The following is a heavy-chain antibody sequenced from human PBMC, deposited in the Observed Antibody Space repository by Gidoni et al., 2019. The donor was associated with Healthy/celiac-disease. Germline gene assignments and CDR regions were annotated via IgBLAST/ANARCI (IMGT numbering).Heavy chain of an antibody. CDR3: ARGWGQSGYDFWSGYHDYYYYMDV. Sequence: EVQLVESGGGLVQPGGSLRLSCAASGLTFSEHYMDWVRQATGKGLEWVGRTRNKANSYPTEYSASVKGRFTISRDDSNNSLYLQMNSLKTEDTAVYYCARGWGQSGYDFWSGYHDYYYYMDVWGKGTTVTVSS. J-gene: IGHJ6*03. V-gene: IGHV3-72*01. CDR1: GLTFSEHY. D-gene: IGHD3-3*01. CDR2: TRNKANSYPT.